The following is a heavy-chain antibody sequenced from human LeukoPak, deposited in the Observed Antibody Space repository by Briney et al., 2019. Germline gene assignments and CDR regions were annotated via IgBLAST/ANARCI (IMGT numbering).Heavy chain of an antibody. CDR2: IYNTGAT. J-gene: IGHJ4*02. Sequence: SETLSLTCTVSGGSISSYYRSWIRLPPGKGLEWIGYIYNTGATYYNPSLRSRVTISLDTSKNQFSLKLSSVTAADAAVYYCVRGGYSYGTGYHFDHWGQGALVTVSS. V-gene: IGHV4-59*01. CDR3: VRGGYSYGTGYHFDH. CDR1: GGSISSYY. D-gene: IGHD5-18*01.